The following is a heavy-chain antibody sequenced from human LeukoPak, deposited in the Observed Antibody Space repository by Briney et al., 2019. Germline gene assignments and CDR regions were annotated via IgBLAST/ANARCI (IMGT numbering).Heavy chain of an antibody. D-gene: IGHD2-8*01. V-gene: IGHV4-38-2*02. J-gene: IGHJ4*02. CDR1: GDSISGYY. CDR2: IYHSGST. Sequence: SETLSLTCTVSGDSISGYYWGWIRQPPGKGLEWIGSIYHSGSTYYNPSLKSRVTISVDTSKNQFSLKLTSVTAADTAVYYCARARSRLYHFDYWGQGTLVTVSS. CDR3: ARARSRLYHFDY.